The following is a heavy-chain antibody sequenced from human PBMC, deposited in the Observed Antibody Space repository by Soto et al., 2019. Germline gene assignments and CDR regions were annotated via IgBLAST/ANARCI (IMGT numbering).Heavy chain of an antibody. V-gene: IGHV3-23*01. D-gene: IGHD3-22*01. J-gene: IGHJ4*02. CDR2: ISGSGGST. CDR1: GFTFSNYW. Sequence: PGGSLRLSCAASGFTFSNYWMHWVRQAPGKGLEWVSAISGSGGSTYYADSVKGRFTISRDNSKNTLYLQMNSLRAEDTAVYYCAKDGVPHFSTYYYDSSGYLFDYWGQGTLVNVS. CDR3: AKDGVPHFSTYYYDSSGYLFDY.